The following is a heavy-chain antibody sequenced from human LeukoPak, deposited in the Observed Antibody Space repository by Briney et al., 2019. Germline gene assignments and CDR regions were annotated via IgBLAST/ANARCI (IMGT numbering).Heavy chain of an antibody. CDR2: IYYSGST. V-gene: IGHV4-39*01. CDR3: ARKGFAPSSWSHIFDY. Sequence: SETLSLTCTVSGGSISSSSYYWGWIRQPPGKGLEWIGSIYYSGSTYYNPSLKSRVTISVDTSQNQFSLKLSSVTAADTAVYYCARKGFAPSSWSHIFDYWGQGTLVTVSS. J-gene: IGHJ4*02. D-gene: IGHD6-13*01. CDR1: GGSISSSSYY.